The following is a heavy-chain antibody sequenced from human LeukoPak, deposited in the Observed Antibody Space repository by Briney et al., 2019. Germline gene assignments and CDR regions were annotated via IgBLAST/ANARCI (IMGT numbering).Heavy chain of an antibody. J-gene: IGHJ4*02. V-gene: IGHV3-23*01. CDR1: GFTFSSYA. CDR3: ARGARGVPNDY. CDR2: FGTGGTT. D-gene: IGHD3-10*01. Sequence: GGSLRLSCAASGFTFSSYAMFWVRQAPGKGLEWVSTFGTGGTTDYADSVEGRFTISRDISKNSLDLQMNGLRVEDSALYYCARGARGVPNDYWGQGTLVTVSS.